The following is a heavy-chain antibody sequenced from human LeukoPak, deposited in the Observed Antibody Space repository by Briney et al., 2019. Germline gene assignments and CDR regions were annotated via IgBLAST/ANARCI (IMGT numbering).Heavy chain of an antibody. CDR2: IYHGGST. D-gene: IGHD6-19*01. J-gene: IGHJ4*02. Sequence: SEILSLTCAVSGYSISSGYYWGWIRQPPGKGLEWIGSIYHGGSTNYNPSLKSRVTMSVDTSKNHFSLKLSSVTAADTAVHYCARSQQWLVLLTPLFDYWGQGTLVTVSS. CDR1: GYSISSGYY. CDR3: ARSQQWLVLLTPLFDY. V-gene: IGHV4-38-2*01.